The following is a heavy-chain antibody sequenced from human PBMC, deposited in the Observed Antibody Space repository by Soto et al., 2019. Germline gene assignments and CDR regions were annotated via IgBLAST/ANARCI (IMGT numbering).Heavy chain of an antibody. CDR2: IYPTGST. V-gene: IGHV4-4*07. D-gene: IGHD2-2*01. CDR3: ATGRSEVVPGAMDT. CDR1: GDSFSNYY. J-gene: IGHJ5*02. Sequence: WETLSLTCTVSGDSFSNYYCNWVRKSAGKGLEWIGRIYPTGSTTYNPSLKSRLTMSVDTSKNQFSLRLTSMTAADTAVYYCATGRSEVVPGAMDTWGQGTLVTVSS.